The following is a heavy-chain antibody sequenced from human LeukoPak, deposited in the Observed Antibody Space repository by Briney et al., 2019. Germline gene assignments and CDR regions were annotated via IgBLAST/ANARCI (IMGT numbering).Heavy chain of an antibody. CDR1: EFSFSSYD. D-gene: IGHD3-9*01. Sequence: GGSLRLSCAASEFSFSSYDMHWVRQAPGRGLEWVAVIWSDGSKKYYADSVKGRFIISRDDSKSTMYLQMNSLRAEDTAVYYCARDLGNVLTGYRVAWFDTWGQGTLVTVSS. J-gene: IGHJ5*02. CDR3: ARDLGNVLTGYRVAWFDT. CDR2: IWSDGSKK. V-gene: IGHV3-33*08.